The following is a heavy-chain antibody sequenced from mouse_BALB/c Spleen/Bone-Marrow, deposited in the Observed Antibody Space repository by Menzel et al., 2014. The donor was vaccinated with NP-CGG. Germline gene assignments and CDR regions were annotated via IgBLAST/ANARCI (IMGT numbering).Heavy chain of an antibody. CDR3: ARSNGYYAMDY. CDR2: IHYSAGT. Sequence: EVQLQQSGPDLVKPSQSLSLPCTVTGYSITSGYSWHWIRQFPGNKMEWMGYIHYSAGTNYNPSLKSRISITRDTSKNHFFLHFNSVTTDYTTTYYCARSNGYYAMDYWGQGTSVTVSS. CDR1: GYSITSGYS. V-gene: IGHV3-1*02. J-gene: IGHJ4*01.